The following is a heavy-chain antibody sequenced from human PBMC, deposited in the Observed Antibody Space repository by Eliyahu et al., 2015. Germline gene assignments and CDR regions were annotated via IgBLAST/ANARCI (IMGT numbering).Heavy chain of an antibody. CDR2: ISGSGDII. V-gene: IGHV3-23*01. J-gene: IGHJ4*02. Sequence: EVQLLESGGGLVQPGGSLXLSCAAXGFTFSQYAMXWVRQAPGRGPEWVSRISGSGDIIDYTDSVKGRFTISRDNSRNTLYLQMNSLRAEDTALYYCAKDLSGWGRFDWRGLGTLVTVSS. CDR3: AKDLSGWGRFDW. CDR1: GFTFSQYA. D-gene: IGHD6-19*01.